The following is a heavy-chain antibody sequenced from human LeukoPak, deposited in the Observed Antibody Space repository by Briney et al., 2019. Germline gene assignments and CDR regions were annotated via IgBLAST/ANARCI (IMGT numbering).Heavy chain of an antibody. D-gene: IGHD6-19*01. V-gene: IGHV4-59*08. J-gene: IGHJ4*02. CDR1: GGSLSNYY. Sequence: PSETLSLTCTVSGGSLSNYYWSWIRQPPGKGLEWIAYIYYTGIPNYNPSLRSRVSISVDTSKNQFSLKLSSVTATDTAVYYCARLSVAGGGGFDYWGQGTLVTVSS. CDR3: ARLSVAGGGGFDY. CDR2: IYYTGIP.